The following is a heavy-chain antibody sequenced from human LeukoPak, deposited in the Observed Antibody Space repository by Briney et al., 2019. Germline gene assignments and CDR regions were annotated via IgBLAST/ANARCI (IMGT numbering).Heavy chain of an antibody. J-gene: IGHJ4*02. V-gene: IGHV4-4*09. CDR1: GGSLSIYY. CDR3: ARHGLSGHGPFFEY. CDR2: IYTSGTT. Sequence: SETLSPTCSVSGGSLSIYYWSWIRQSPGKGLEWIGYIYTSGTTNYNPSLKSRVTISVDTSKNQFSLKVNSVTAADTAVYYCARHGLSGHGPFFEYWGQGRLVTV. D-gene: IGHD5-12*01.